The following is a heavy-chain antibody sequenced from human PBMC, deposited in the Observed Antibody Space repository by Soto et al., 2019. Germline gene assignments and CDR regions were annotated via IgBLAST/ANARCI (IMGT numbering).Heavy chain of an antibody. J-gene: IGHJ6*02. CDR1: GGTFSNYT. CDR2: IIPVFGTT. CDR3: ARSSTYIVVRKPTGNQDYYGMDV. V-gene: IGHV1-69*01. D-gene: IGHD2-2*01. Sequence: QVQLVQSGAEVQKPGSSVKVFCNASGGTFSNYTISWVRQSPGQGLEWMGGIIPVFGTTYYEQKFQGRVKITADGSTSTAYMKLSSLRSADTAVYYCARSSTYIVVRKPTGNQDYYGMDVWGQGTTVTVSS.